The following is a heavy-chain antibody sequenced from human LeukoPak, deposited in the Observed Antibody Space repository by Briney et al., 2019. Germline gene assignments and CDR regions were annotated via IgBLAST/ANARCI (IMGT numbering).Heavy chain of an antibody. J-gene: IGHJ4*02. D-gene: IGHD3-3*01. CDR1: GGSISSYY. CDR3: ARHDFWSGYYTFDY. V-gene: IGHV4-59*08. CDR2: IYYSGST. Sequence: SETLSLTCTVSGGSISSYYWSWIRQPPGKGLEWIGYIYYSGSTTYNPSLKSRVTISVDTSKNQFSLKLSSVTAADTAVYYCARHDFWSGYYTFDYWGQGTLVTVSS.